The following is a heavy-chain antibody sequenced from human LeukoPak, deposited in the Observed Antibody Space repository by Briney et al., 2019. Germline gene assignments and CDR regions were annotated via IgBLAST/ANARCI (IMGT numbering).Heavy chain of an antibody. CDR3: ARVLRGARALDY. V-gene: IGHV3-23*01. J-gene: IGHJ4*02. D-gene: IGHD1-26*01. CDR2: ISTSGSST. Sequence: GGTLRLSCAASGFSFSNYGMSWVRQAPGKGLEWVSSISTSGSSTYYVDSVKGRFTISRDNSKNTLYLQMNSLRGEDTAVYYCARVLRGARALDYWGQGTLVTVSS. CDR1: GFSFSNYG.